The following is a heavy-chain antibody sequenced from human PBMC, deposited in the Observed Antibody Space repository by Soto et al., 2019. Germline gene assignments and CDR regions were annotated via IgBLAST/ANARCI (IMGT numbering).Heavy chain of an antibody. J-gene: IGHJ6*02. CDR2: INPNSGGT. Sequence: ASVKVSCKASGYTFTGYYMHWVRQAPGQGLEWMGWINPNSGGTNYAQKFQGWVTMTRDTSISTAYMELSRLRSDDTAVYYCARDSRGYSYGPTTGMDVWGQGTKVTVSS. D-gene: IGHD5-18*01. CDR1: GYTFTGYY. V-gene: IGHV1-2*04. CDR3: ARDSRGYSYGPTTGMDV.